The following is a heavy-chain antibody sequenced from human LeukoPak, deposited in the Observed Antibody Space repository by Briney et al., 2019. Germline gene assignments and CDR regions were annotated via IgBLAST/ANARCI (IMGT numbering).Heavy chain of an antibody. Sequence: SETLSLTCTVSGGSISSYYGSWIRQPPGKGLEWIGYIYTSGSTNYNPSLKSRVTISVDTSKNQFSLKLSSVTAADTAVYYCAATTMVRGAYYFDYWGQGTLDTVSS. CDR3: AATTMVRGAYYFDY. J-gene: IGHJ4*02. V-gene: IGHV4-4*09. CDR1: GGSISSYY. D-gene: IGHD3-10*01. CDR2: IYTSGST.